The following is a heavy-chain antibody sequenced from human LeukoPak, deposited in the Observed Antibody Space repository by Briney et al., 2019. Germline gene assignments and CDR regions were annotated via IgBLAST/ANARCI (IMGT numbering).Heavy chain of an antibody. CDR3: ARVRPDDCTTSTCSLDY. D-gene: IGHD2-2*01. J-gene: IGHJ4*02. CDR1: GFAFSVYE. CDR2: ISSSGGTR. Sequence: GGSLRLSCAASGFAFSVYEMYWVRQAPGKGLEWVSYISSSGGTRYYADSVKGRFTISRDNAKNSLYLQMNSLRAEDTAVYYCARVRPDDCTTSTCSLDYWGQGTLVTVSS. V-gene: IGHV3-48*03.